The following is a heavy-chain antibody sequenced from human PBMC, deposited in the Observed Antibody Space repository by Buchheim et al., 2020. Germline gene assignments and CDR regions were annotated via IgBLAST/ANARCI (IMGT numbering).Heavy chain of an antibody. CDR3: ARGIYYDTSAPMRP. Sequence: EVEILESGGALVQPGGSLRLSCAASGFTFSSFAMTWARQSPGKALEWVSSISGSGGRTFYADSVKGRFTISRDNSNDTLYLQMNSLRAEDTAIFYCARGIYYDTSAPMRPWGQGT. V-gene: IGHV3-23*01. CDR2: ISGSGGRT. D-gene: IGHD3-22*01. J-gene: IGHJ4*02. CDR1: GFTFSSFA.